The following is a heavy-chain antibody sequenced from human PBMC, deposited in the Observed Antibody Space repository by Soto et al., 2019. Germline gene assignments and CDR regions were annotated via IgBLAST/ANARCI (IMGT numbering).Heavy chain of an antibody. D-gene: IGHD1-1*01. Sequence: GGSLRLSCEASGFTVSDHYMSWVRQAPGKGLEWVSLTYTDGNTDYADPVKGRFTVSRDDSKNTLYLQMNSLRVEDTAVYYCARDHWFNCWGQGALVTVSS. CDR1: GFTVSDHY. CDR3: ARDHWFNC. J-gene: IGHJ4*02. V-gene: IGHV3-66*01. CDR2: TYTDGNT.